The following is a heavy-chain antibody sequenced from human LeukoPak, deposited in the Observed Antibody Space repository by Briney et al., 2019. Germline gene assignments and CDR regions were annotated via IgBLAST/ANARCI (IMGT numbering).Heavy chain of an antibody. CDR2: LNPNSGNA. CDR3: ARRKFLGWFDP. J-gene: IGHJ5*02. D-gene: IGHD7-27*01. CDR1: GYIFTTYD. V-gene: IGHV1-8*03. Sequence: ASVKVSCEASGYIFTTYDIGWVRQATGQGLEWMGWLNPNSGNAGYAQKFQGRVTISRNTSISTAYMELSSLRSGDTAIYYCARRKFLGWFDPWGQGTLVTVSS.